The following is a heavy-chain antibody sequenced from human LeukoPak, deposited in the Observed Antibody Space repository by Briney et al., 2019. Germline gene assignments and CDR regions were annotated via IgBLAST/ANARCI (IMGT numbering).Heavy chain of an antibody. Sequence: PGGSLRLSCAASGFTFSSYSMNWVRQATGKGLEWVSSISSSSTYVYYADSVKGRFTISRDNAKNSLFLQLNSLRAEDTAVYYCARDLTYYDILTGYYTPLGYWGQGTLVTVSS. CDR3: ARDLTYYDILTGYYTPLGY. V-gene: IGHV3-21*01. CDR1: GFTFSSYS. CDR2: ISSSSTYV. D-gene: IGHD3-9*01. J-gene: IGHJ4*02.